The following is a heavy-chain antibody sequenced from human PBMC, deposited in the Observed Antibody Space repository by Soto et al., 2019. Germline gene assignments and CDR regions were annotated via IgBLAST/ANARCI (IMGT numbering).Heavy chain of an antibody. CDR1: GFTFSTSW. V-gene: IGHV3-7*01. D-gene: IGHD1-26*01. CDR3: AREFKWAAMDTLDY. Sequence: GGSLRLSCAASGFTFSTSWMSWVRQAPGKGLEWVANIKQDGNEKYYVDSVKGRFTISRDNAKNSLYLLMDSLRAEDTAVYYCAREFKWAAMDTLDYWGQGTLVTVSS. CDR2: IKQDGNEK. J-gene: IGHJ4*02.